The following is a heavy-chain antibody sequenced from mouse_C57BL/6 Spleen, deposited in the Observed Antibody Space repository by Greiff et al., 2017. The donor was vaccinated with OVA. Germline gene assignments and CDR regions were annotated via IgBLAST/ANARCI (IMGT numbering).Heavy chain of an antibody. CDR1: GYTFTSYG. V-gene: IGHV1-81*01. D-gene: IGHD1-1*01. Sequence: VQLQQSGAELARPGASVKLSCKASGYTFTSYGISWVKQRPGQGLEWIGEIYPRSGNTYYNEKSKGKATLTADKSSSTAYMELRSLTSDDSAVYFCAERGEYYYGSSHFSYQGQGTLVTFAA. J-gene: IGHJ3*01. CDR2: IYPRSGNT. CDR3: AERGEYYYGSSHFSY.